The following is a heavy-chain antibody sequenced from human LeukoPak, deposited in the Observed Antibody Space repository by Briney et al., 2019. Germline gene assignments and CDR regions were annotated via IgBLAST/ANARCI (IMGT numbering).Heavy chain of an antibody. CDR2: ISGNGRTT. D-gene: IGHD2-8*01. CDR3: AGDSTRSVFYFYANGYLALDY. J-gene: IGHJ4*02. V-gene: IGHV3-48*03. CDR1: GFTFSSYA. Sequence: PGGSLRLSRAASGFTFSSYAMNWVRQAPGKGLEWVSLISGNGRTTDYAESVKGRFTISRDNAKNSLYLQMHSLRAEDTAVYYWAGDSTRSVFYFYANGYLALDYRGQGTLVTVSS.